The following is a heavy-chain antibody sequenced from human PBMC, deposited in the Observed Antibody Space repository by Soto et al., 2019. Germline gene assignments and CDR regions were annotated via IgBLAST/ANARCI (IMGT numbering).Heavy chain of an antibody. J-gene: IGHJ5*02. V-gene: IGHV1-18*01. CDR2: ISAYNGNT. CDR1: GYTFTSYG. Sequence: QVQLVQSGAEVKKPGASVKVSCKASGYTFTSYGISWVRQAPGQGLEWMGWISAYNGNTNYAQKLQGRVTMTTDTPPSTAYMELRSLRSDDTAVYYCARVMIVVTKRPTGWFDPWGQGTLVTVSS. CDR3: ARVMIVVTKRPTGWFDP. D-gene: IGHD3-22*01.